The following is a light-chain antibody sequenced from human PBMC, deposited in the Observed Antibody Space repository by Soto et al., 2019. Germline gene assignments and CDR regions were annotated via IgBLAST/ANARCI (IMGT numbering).Light chain of an antibody. Sequence: ETVMTQSPATLSVSPGERVTLSCRASQSVNSEVAWYQQKPGQAPRLLLYGASTRATGIPDRFSGSGSGTEFTLTISSLQSEDFAVYYCQQYKNWPPITFGQGTRLEIK. CDR2: GAS. CDR1: QSVNSE. V-gene: IGKV3-15*01. CDR3: QQYKNWPPIT. J-gene: IGKJ5*01.